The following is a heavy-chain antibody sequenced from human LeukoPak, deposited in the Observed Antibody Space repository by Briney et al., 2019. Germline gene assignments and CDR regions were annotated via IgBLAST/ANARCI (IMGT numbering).Heavy chain of an antibody. CDR3: ARLRGEYYFDY. V-gene: IGHV4-38-2*01. CDR1: GYSISSGYY. J-gene: IGHJ4*02. Sequence: SETLSLTCAVPGYSISSGYYWGWIRQPPGKGLEWIGSVYHSGSTYYNPSLKSRVTISVDTSKNQFSLKLSSVTAADTAVYYCARLRGEYYFDYWGQGTLVTVSS. D-gene: IGHD3-16*01. CDR2: VYHSGST.